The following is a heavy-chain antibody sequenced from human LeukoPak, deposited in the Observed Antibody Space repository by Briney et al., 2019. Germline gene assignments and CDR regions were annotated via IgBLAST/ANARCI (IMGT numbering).Heavy chain of an antibody. D-gene: IGHD1-26*01. CDR3: ARVTLRGGSQRLGAFDI. CDR2: INPNSGGT. Sequence: GASVKVSCKASGYTFTSYDINWVRQATGQGLEWMGWINPNSGGTNYAQKFQGRVTMTRDTSISTAYMELSRLRSDDTAVYYCARVTLRGGSQRLGAFDIWGQGTMVTVSS. J-gene: IGHJ3*02. CDR1: GYTFTSYD. V-gene: IGHV1-2*02.